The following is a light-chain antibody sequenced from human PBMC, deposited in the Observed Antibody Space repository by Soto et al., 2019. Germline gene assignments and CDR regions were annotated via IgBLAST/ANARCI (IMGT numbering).Light chain of an antibody. J-gene: IGLJ1*01. CDR3: GADHGGGSNFVDV. V-gene: IGLV9-49*01. CDR2: VGTGGIVG. CDR1: SGYSNYK. Sequence: QAVLTQPPSASASLGASVTLTCTLSSGYSNYKVDWYQQRPGKGPRFVMRVGTGGIVGSKGDGIPDRFSVLGSGLNRYLTINHSQGADESDYYCGADHGGGSNFVDVFGTGTKLTVL.